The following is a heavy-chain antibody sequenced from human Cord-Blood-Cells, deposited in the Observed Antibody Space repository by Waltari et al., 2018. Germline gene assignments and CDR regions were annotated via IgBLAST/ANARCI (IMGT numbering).Heavy chain of an antibody. CDR3: AREGVAARAFDY. D-gene: IGHD6-6*01. J-gene: IGHJ4*02. V-gene: IGHV4-31*03. Sequence: QVQLQESGPGLVKPSQTLSLTCPVSGGSISSGGYYWSWVRQHAGEGLEWIGYIYDSGLTYSNPSLKSRVTRSVGTSKNQFALKLSSVTAADTAVYYCAREGVAARAFDYWGQGTLVTVSS. CDR1: GGSISSGGYY. CDR2: IYDSGLT.